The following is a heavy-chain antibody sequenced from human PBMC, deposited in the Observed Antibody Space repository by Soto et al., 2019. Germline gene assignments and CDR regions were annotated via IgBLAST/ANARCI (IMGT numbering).Heavy chain of an antibody. D-gene: IGHD3-3*01. J-gene: IGHJ5*02. CDR1: GFTFSSYA. CDR2: ISGSGGST. CDR3: AKCWDDSWSGYRSFNWFDP. Sequence: EVQLLESGGGLVQPGGSLRLSCAASGFTFSSYAMSWVRQARGKGLEWVSAISGSGGSTYYADSVKGRFTISRDNSKNTLYLQMNSLRAEDTAVYYCAKCWDDSWSGYRSFNWFDPWGQGTLVTVSS. V-gene: IGHV3-23*01.